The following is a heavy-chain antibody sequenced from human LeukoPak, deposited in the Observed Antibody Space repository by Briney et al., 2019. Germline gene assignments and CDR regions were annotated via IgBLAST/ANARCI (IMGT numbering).Heavy chain of an antibody. CDR2: INSDGSST. Sequence: PGGSLRLSCAASGFTFSSYWMHWVRQAPGKGLVWVSRINSDGSSTSYADSVKGRFTISRDNAKNTLYLQMNSLRAEDTAVHYCVKGYVAVAGDGFDYWGQGTLVTVSS. CDR3: VKGYVAVAGDGFDY. J-gene: IGHJ4*02. D-gene: IGHD6-19*01. CDR1: GFTFSSYW. V-gene: IGHV3-74*01.